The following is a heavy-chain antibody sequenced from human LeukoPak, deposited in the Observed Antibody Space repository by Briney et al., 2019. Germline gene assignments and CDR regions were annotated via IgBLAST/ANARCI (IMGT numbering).Heavy chain of an antibody. CDR3: ARVSSSWPYYFDY. J-gene: IGHJ4*02. CDR2: IYTSGST. CDR1: GGSISSGSYY. Sequence: SQTLSLTCTVSGGSISSGSYYWSWIRQPAGKGLEWIGRIYTSGSTNYNPSLKSRVTISVDASKNQFSLKLSSVTAADTAVYYCARVSSSWPYYFDYWGQGTLVTVSS. D-gene: IGHD6-13*01. V-gene: IGHV4-61*02.